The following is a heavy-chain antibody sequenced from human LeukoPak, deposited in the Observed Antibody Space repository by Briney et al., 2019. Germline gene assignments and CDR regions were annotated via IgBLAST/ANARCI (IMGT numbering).Heavy chain of an antibody. V-gene: IGHV3-23*01. CDR3: AKDDGLIMFSS. CDR1: GFRFSSFA. CDR2: ISGSGGAT. J-gene: IGHJ5*02. D-gene: IGHD3-16*01. Sequence: GGSLRLSCEASGFRFSSFAITWVRQAPGKGLEWISAISGSGGATYYAGSVKGRFTISRDNSKNTLYLQVNSLRAEDTAVYYCAKDDGLIMFSSWGQGTLVTVSS.